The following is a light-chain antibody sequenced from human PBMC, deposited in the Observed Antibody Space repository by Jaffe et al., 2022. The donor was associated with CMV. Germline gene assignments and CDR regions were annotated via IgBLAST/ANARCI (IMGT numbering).Light chain of an antibody. CDR1: QSVGRN. J-gene: IGKJ4*01. CDR2: GTS. CDR3: HQYNNRPLT. V-gene: IGKV3-15*01. Sequence: EIVMTQSPATLSVSSGERATLSCRASQSVGRNLAWYQQKPGQAPRLLINGTSIRATGIPARFSGSGSGTEFTLSISSLQSEDFAVYYCHQYNNRPLTFGGGTKVEIK.